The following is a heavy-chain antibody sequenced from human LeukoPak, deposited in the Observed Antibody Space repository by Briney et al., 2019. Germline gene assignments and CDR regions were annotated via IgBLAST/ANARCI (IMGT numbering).Heavy chain of an antibody. CDR2: IKSKSDGGTT. V-gene: IGHV3-15*01. J-gene: IGHJ6*02. CDR3: TRVTAYYYYGMDV. Sequence: GGSLRLSCEASGFTFSNAWMSWVRQAPGKGLEWVGRIKSKSDGGTTEYAAPVEGRFTISRDDSKTTPYLQMNSLKTEDTAVYYCTRVTAYYYYGMDVWGQGTTVTVSS. D-gene: IGHD2-21*02. CDR1: GFTFSNAW.